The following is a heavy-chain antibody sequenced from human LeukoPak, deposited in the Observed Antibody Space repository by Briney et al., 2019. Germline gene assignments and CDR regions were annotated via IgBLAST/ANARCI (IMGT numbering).Heavy chain of an antibody. J-gene: IGHJ4*02. CDR3: ERSRFVGSGWYGDEY. D-gene: IGHD6-19*01. V-gene: IGHV3-7*01. Sequence: GVSLRLSCAASGFTFSIYWMSWVRQSPGKGLECVANIKQEGSEKYCVDAFEARFTICRDNAKNSLYLQMNRLRDEDTAVYYCERSRFVGSGWYGDEYWGQGTLVPVSS. CDR2: IKQEGSEK. CDR1: GFTFSIYW.